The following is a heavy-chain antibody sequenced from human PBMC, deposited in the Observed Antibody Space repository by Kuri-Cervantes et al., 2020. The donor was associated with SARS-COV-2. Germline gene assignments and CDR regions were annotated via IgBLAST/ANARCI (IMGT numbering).Heavy chain of an antibody. CDR1: GFSFTSYW. Sequence: GESLKISCTASGFSFTSYWIGWVRQMPGKGLEWMGIIYPGDSATRYSPSFQGQVTISADESISTAYLQWSSLKASDTAMYYCARLLGYCSGGSCYSRGLYYFDYWGQGTLVTVSS. CDR2: IYPGDSAT. J-gene: IGHJ4*02. D-gene: IGHD2-15*01. CDR3: ARLLGYCSGGSCYSRGLYYFDY. V-gene: IGHV5-51*01.